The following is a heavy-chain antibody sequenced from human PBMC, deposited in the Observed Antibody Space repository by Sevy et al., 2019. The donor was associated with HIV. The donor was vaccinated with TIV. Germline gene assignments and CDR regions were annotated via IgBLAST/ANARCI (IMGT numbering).Heavy chain of an antibody. CDR1: GFIFNVYN. Sequence: GGSLRLSCEASGFIFNVYNMNWVRQAPGKGLEWVSSISTVSTYINYADSVKSRFTTSRDNTKNLLFLQMNNLRAEDTAVYYCTGGDGYNHGYNWFDPWGQGTLVTVSS. CDR2: ISTVSTYI. J-gene: IGHJ5*02. D-gene: IGHD5-12*01. V-gene: IGHV3-21*01. CDR3: TGGDGYNHGYNWFDP.